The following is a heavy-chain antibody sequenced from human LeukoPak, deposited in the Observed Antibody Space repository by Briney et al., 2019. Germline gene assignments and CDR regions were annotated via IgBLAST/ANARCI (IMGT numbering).Heavy chain of an antibody. J-gene: IGHJ4*02. CDR2: IKQDGGET. CDR1: GGSISSSSYY. V-gene: IGHV3-7*01. CDR3: TREDHSNYNY. D-gene: IGHD4-11*01. Sequence: ETLSLTCTVSGGSISSSSYYWGWVRQAPGKGLEWVANIKQDGGETFYVDSVKGRFTISRDNAKNSLYLQMNSLRAEDTAVYYCTREDHSNYNYWGQGTLVTVSS.